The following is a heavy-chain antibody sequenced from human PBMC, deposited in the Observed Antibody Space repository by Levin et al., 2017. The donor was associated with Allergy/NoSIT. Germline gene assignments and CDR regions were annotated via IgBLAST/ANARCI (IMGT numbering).Heavy chain of an antibody. Sequence: GGSLRLSCAASGFTFSRYAMNWVRQAPGKGPEWVAYISSSNTRIYYADSVRGRFTISRDDAKSSLYLRMNSLRADDTAVYYCVRDAGTNGDLDYWGQGTLVTVPS. D-gene: IGHD3-10*01. V-gene: IGHV3-48*01. CDR1: GFTFSRYA. J-gene: IGHJ4*02. CDR2: ISSSNTRI. CDR3: VRDAGTNGDLDY.